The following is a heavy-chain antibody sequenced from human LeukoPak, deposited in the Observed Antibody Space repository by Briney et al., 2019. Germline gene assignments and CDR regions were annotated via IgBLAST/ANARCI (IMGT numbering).Heavy chain of an antibody. CDR2: ISSSGSTI. CDR1: GFTFSDYY. V-gene: IGHV3-11*04. J-gene: IGHJ3*02. D-gene: IGHD3-22*01. CDR3: ARARSSGYEVDAFDI. Sequence: GGSLRLSCAASGFTFSDYYMSWIRQAPGKGLEWVSYISSSGSTIYYADSVKGRFTISRDNAKNSLYLQMNSLRAEDTAVYYCARARSSGYEVDAFDIWGQGTMVTVSS.